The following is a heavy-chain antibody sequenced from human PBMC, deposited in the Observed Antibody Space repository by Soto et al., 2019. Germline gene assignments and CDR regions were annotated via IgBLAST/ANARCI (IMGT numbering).Heavy chain of an antibody. Sequence: GGSLRLSCAASGFTFSSYGMHWVRQAPGKGLEWVAVIWYDGSNKYYADSVKGRFTISRDNSKNTLYLQMNSLRAEDTAVYYCARYRKYGSGSYYKGEFDYWGQGTLVTVSS. CDR2: IWYDGSNK. CDR3: ARYRKYGSGSYYKGEFDY. J-gene: IGHJ4*02. D-gene: IGHD3-10*01. V-gene: IGHV3-33*01. CDR1: GFTFSSYG.